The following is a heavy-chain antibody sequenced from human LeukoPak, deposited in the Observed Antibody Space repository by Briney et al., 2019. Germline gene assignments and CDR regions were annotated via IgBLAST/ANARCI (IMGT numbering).Heavy chain of an antibody. CDR2: IYYSGST. V-gene: IGHV4-59*01. CDR1: GDSISRYY. CDR3: ARRPVDYSSSDHSFDI. J-gene: IGHJ3*02. Sequence: SETLSLTCSVSGDSISRYYWTWIRQSPGKGLERIGDIYYSGSTDYSPSLRSRVTILVDRSKNQFSLKLTSVTAADTAVYFCARRPVDYSSSDHSFDIWGQGTMVTVSS. D-gene: IGHD6-13*01.